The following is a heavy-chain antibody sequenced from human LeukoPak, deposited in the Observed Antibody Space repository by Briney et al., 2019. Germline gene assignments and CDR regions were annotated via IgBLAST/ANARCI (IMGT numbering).Heavy chain of an antibody. V-gene: IGHV3-15*01. CDR3: ARGQCSSTSCYTYTYYYYYGMDV. J-gene: IGHJ6*02. D-gene: IGHD2-2*02. CDR2: IKRKTDGGTT. Sequence: GGSLRLSCAASGFTFSTFAMSWVRQAPGKGLEWVGRIKRKTDGGTTDYAAPVRGRFSISRDDSTNMLYLQMNSLKTEDTAVYYCARGQCSSTSCYTYTYYYYYGMDVWGQGTTVTVSS. CDR1: GFTFSTFA.